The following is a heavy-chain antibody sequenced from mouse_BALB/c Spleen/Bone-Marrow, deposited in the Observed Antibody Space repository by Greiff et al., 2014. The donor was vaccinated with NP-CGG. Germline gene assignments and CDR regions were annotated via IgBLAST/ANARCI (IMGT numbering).Heavy chain of an antibody. CDR3: ARSDCYYPYYYAMDY. D-gene: IGHD2-3*01. CDR2: INPSNGRT. CDR1: GYTFTSYW. J-gene: IGHJ4*01. Sequence: QVQLQQSGAELVKPGASVKLSCKASGYTFTSYWMHWVKQRPGQGLEWIGEINPSNGRTNYNEKFKSKATLTVDKSSSTAYMQLSSLTSEDSAVYYCARSDCYYPYYYAMDYWGQGTSVTVSS. V-gene: IGHV1S81*02.